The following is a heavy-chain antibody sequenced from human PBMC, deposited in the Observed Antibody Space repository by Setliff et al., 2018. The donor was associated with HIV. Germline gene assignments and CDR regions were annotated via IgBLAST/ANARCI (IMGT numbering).Heavy chain of an antibody. V-gene: IGHV4-39*07. CDR3: ARRSTVARGVDCFDL. D-gene: IGHD3-10*01. Sequence: SETLSLTCTVSGGPMRSTTYYWGWVRQPPGKGLEWIGNVHFSGTTYYNPSLKSRVTISVDTSKNQFSLTLSSVTAADTALYYCARRSTVARGVDCFDLWGQGTQVTVSS. J-gene: IGHJ4*02. CDR2: VHFSGTT. CDR1: GGPMRSTTYY.